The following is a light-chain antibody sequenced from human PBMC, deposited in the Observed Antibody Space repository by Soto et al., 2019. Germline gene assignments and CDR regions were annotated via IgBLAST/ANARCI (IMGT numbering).Light chain of an antibody. V-gene: IGKV1-5*03. CDR1: QTISSW. CDR3: QHYNSYSEA. CDR2: KAS. J-gene: IGKJ1*01. Sequence: DIQMTPSPSTLSGSVGDRVTITCRASQTISSWLAWYQQKPGKAPKPLIYKASTLKSGVPSRFSGSGSGTEFTLTISSLQPDDFATDYCQHYNSYSEAFGQGTKVDIK.